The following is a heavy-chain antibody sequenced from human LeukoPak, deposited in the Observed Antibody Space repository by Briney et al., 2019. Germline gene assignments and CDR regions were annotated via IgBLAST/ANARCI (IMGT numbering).Heavy chain of an antibody. CDR3: ARYRTYFDY. CDR1: GFIFSSDW. D-gene: IGHD1-1*01. V-gene: IGHV3-7*01. Sequence: GGSLRLSCAASGFIFSSDWMSWVRQAPGKGLEWVAYINQEGTEEGYADSVKGRFTISRDNAKNSLYLQMNNLRAEDTAVFYCARYRTYFDYWGQGTLVTVPS. J-gene: IGHJ4*02. CDR2: INQEGTEE.